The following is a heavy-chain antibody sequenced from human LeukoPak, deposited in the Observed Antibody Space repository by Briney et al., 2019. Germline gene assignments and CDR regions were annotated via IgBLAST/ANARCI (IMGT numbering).Heavy chain of an antibody. CDR2: INHSGST. CDR1: GGSFSGYY. Sequence: SETLSLTCAVYGGSFSGYYWSWIRQPPGKGLEWIGEINHSGSTNYNPSPKSRVTISVDTSKNQFSLKLSSVTAADTAVYYCARAMPDCSSXSCYSVWGQGTLVTVSS. V-gene: IGHV4-34*01. J-gene: IGHJ4*02. D-gene: IGHD2-2*01. CDR3: ARAMPDCSSXSCYSV.